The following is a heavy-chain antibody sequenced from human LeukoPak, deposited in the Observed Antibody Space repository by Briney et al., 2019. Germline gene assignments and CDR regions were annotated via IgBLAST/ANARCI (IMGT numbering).Heavy chain of an antibody. CDR3: ARSTMTTVTTHDAFDI. V-gene: IGHV1-69*13. D-gene: IGHD4-17*01. CDR2: IIPIFGTA. J-gene: IGHJ3*02. Sequence: SVKVSCKASGGAFSSYAISWVRQAPGQGLEWMGGIIPIFGTANYAQKFQGRVTITADESTSTAYMELSSLRSEDTAVYYCARSTMTTVTTHDAFDIWGQGTMVTVSS. CDR1: GGAFSSYA.